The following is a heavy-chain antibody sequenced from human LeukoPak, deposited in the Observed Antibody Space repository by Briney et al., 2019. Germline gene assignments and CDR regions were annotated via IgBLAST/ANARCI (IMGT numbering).Heavy chain of an antibody. D-gene: IGHD3-10*01. CDR3: ARDLHRVVVRGVPHYYYYMDV. CDR2: ISTYNGNT. Sequence: ASVKVSCKASGYTFTSYGISWVRQAPGQGLEWMGWISTYNGNTNYAQKLQGRVTMTTDTSTSTAYMELRSLRSDDTAVYDCARDLHRVVVRGVPHYYYYMDVWGKGTTVTISS. CDR1: GYTFTSYG. J-gene: IGHJ6*03. V-gene: IGHV1-18*01.